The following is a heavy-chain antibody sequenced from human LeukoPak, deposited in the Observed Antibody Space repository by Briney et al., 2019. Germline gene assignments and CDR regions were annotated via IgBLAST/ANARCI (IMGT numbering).Heavy chain of an antibody. D-gene: IGHD2-15*01. J-gene: IGHJ4*02. CDR3: ARYCSGGSCYSTCYFDY. V-gene: IGHV3-48*02. Sequence: PGGSLRLSCAASGFTFSTYSMNWVRQALGKGLEWVSYISSSSSTIYYADSVKGRFTISRDNAKNSLYLQMNSLRDEDTAVYYCARYCSGGSCYSTCYFDYWGQGTLVTVSS. CDR1: GFTFSTYS. CDR2: ISSSSSTI.